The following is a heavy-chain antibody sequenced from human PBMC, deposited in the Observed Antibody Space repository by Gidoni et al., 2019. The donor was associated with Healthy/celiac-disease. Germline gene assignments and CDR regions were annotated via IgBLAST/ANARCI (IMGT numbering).Heavy chain of an antibody. Sequence: QVQLQQWGAGLLKPSETLSLTCAVYGGSFSVYYWSWIRQPPGKGLEWIGEINHSGSTNYNPSLKSRVTISVDTSKNQFSLKLSSVTAADTAVYYCARVDDYVWGSYRYPGFDYWGQGTLVTVSS. D-gene: IGHD3-16*02. CDR3: ARVDDYVWGSYRYPGFDY. V-gene: IGHV4-34*01. J-gene: IGHJ4*02. CDR2: INHSGST. CDR1: GGSFSVYY.